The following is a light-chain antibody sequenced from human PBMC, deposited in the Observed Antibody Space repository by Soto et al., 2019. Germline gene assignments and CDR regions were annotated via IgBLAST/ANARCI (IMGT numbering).Light chain of an antibody. CDR1: QSITNNY. J-gene: IGKJ1*01. CDR3: QQYGSSPWT. CDR2: LAS. V-gene: IGKV3-20*01. Sequence: EIVLTQSPGTLSLSLGERATLSCRASQSITNNYLAWYQQKPGQAPRLLIYLASNRAAGIPDRFSGSGSGADFTLTINRPAPEDFAVYHCQQYGSSPWTFGQGTKVDIK.